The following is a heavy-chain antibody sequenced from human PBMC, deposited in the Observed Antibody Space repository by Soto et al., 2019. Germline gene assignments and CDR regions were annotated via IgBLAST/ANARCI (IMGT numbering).Heavy chain of an antibody. V-gene: IGHV1-69*13. Sequence: SVKVSCKASGGTFSSYAISWVRQAPGQGLEWMGGIIPIFGTANYAQKFQGRVTITADESTSTAYMELSSLRSEDTAVYYCAGYSSSWYPLFDYWGQGTLVTVS. J-gene: IGHJ4*02. CDR1: GGTFSSYA. CDR2: IIPIFGTA. CDR3: AGYSSSWYPLFDY. D-gene: IGHD6-13*01.